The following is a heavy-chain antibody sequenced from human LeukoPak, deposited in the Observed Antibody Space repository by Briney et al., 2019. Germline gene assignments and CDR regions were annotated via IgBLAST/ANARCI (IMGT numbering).Heavy chain of an antibody. D-gene: IGHD5-18*01. J-gene: IGHJ4*02. Sequence: GGSLRLSCAASGFTFSSYEMNWVRQAPGKGLEWVSYISSSGSTIYYADSVKGRFTISRDNSKNTLFLQMNSLRAEDTAIYYRAKDSGPEWMQLWLRASSDFWGQVILVTVSP. V-gene: IGHV3-48*03. CDR1: GFTFSSYE. CDR3: AKDSGPEWMQLWLRASSDF. CDR2: ISSSGSTI.